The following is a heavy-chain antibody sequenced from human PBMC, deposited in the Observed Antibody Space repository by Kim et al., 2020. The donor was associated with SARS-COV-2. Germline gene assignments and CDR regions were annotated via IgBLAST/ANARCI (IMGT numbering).Heavy chain of an antibody. CDR2: IYYSGST. D-gene: IGHD2-21*02. CDR1: GGSISSYY. CDR3: ARDKIVVVTAIPGNYYYYYGMDV. J-gene: IGHJ6*02. Sequence: SETLSLTCTVSGGSISSYYWSWIRQPPGKGLEWIGYIYYSGSTNYNPSLKSRVTISVDTSKNQFSLKLSSVTAADTAVYYCARDKIVVVTAIPGNYYYYYGMDVWGQGTTVTVSS. V-gene: IGHV4-59*01.